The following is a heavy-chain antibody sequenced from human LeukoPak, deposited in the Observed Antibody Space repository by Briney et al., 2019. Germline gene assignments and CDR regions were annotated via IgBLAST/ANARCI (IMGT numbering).Heavy chain of an antibody. CDR2: IIPILGIA. Sequence: SVKVSCKASGGTFSSYAISWVRQAPGQGLEWMGRIIPILGIANYAQKFQGRVTITADKSTSTTYMELSSLRSEDTAVYYCARDSTITFGGVIVSDAFDIWGQGTMVTVSS. V-gene: IGHV1-69*04. D-gene: IGHD3-16*02. CDR3: ARDSTITFGGVIVSDAFDI. J-gene: IGHJ3*02. CDR1: GGTFSSYA.